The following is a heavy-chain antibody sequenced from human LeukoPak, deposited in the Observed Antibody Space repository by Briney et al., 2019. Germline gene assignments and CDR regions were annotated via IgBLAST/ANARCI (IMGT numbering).Heavy chain of an antibody. CDR2: ISGSGDNT. CDR3: AKGSYYDSSGSFYSDY. Sequence: PGGSLRLSCAASGFTFSSYAMSWVRQAPGKGLEWVSGISGSGDNTYYADSVKGRFTISRDNSKNTLYVQVNSLGTEDTAAYYCAKGSYYDSSGSFYSDYWGQETLVTVSS. J-gene: IGHJ4*02. D-gene: IGHD3-22*01. V-gene: IGHV3-23*01. CDR1: GFTFSSYA.